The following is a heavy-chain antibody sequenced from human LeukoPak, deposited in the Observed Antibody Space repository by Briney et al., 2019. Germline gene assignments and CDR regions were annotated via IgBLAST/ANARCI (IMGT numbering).Heavy chain of an antibody. CDR1: GGPISSGDYY. CDR2: IYYSGST. J-gene: IGHJ4*02. D-gene: IGHD3-22*01. Sequence: SETLSLTCTVSGGPISSGDYYGSWIRQPPGKGLEWIGYIYYSGSTYYNPSLKSRVTISVDTSKNQFSLELSSVTAADTAVYYCAASSGAFDYWGQGTLVTVSS. CDR3: AASSGAFDY. V-gene: IGHV4-30-4*01.